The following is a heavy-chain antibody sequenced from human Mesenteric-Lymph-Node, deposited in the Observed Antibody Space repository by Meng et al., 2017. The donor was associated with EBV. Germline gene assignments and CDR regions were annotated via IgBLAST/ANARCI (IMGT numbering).Heavy chain of an antibody. J-gene: IGHJ4*02. CDR3: ARDREEYCSGGSCYGPGY. D-gene: IGHD2-15*01. Sequence: VAVGAELEKPGSSVKVSCETSGGSSSTYAINWVRQAPGLGLEWMGGIIPIFATPFYAQKFQGRLTITADKSTGTAYMDLSSLRSEDTAVYYCARDREEYCSGGSCYGPGYWGQGTLVTVSS. CDR2: IIPIFATP. V-gene: IGHV1-69*06. CDR1: GGSSSTYA.